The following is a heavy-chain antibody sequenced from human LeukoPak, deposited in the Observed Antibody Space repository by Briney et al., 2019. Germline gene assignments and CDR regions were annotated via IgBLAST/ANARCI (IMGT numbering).Heavy chain of an antibody. CDR1: GYTFTSYG. J-gene: IGHJ4*02. D-gene: IGHD3-9*01. CDR3: ARVTRNDILTGYYY. CDR2: ISAYNGNT. V-gene: IGHV1-18*01. Sequence: ASVKVSCKASGYTFTSYGISWVRQAPGQGLEWMGWISAYNGNTNYAQKLQGRGTMTTDTSTSTAYMELRSLRSDDTAVYYCARVTRNDILTGYYYWGQGTLVTVSS.